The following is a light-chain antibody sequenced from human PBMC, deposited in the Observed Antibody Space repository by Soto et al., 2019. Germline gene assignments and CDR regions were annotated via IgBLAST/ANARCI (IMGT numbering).Light chain of an antibody. CDR2: EIS. CDR1: SSDVGAHNF. J-gene: IGLJ2*01. CDR3: SSYTTNKTLL. Sequence: QSALTQPASVSGSPGQSITISCTGTSSDVGAHNFVSWYQQHPGKAPQLRFYEISNRPPGLSDRFSGSKSGTTASLTISGLQAEDEADYFCSSYTTNKTLLFGGGTKLTVL. V-gene: IGLV2-14*01.